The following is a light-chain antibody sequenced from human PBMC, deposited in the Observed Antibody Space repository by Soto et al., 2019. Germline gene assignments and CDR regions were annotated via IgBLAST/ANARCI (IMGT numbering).Light chain of an antibody. J-gene: IGKJ1*01. CDR3: QRYDSFRT. V-gene: IGKV1-5*03. Sequence: DIQMTQSPSTLSASVGDRVTITCRASQSISNWLVWYQQKPGKVPKLLIYKASTLESGVPSRFSGSASGTEFTLTISSLQPDDFATYYCQRYDSFRTFGQGTTVEIK. CDR1: QSISNW. CDR2: KAS.